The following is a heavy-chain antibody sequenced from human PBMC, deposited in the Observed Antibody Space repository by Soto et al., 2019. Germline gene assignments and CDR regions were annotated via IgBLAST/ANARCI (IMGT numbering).Heavy chain of an antibody. V-gene: IGHV1-2*02. CDR2: VNPKSTGT. CDR3: ARDSLGYCSVSGCLPYGMDV. CDR1: GYTLTTYY. D-gene: IGHD2-8*02. Sequence: ASVKVSCKASGYTLTTYYIQWVRQAPGQGPEWLGWVNPKSTGTSYAQKFEGRVTMTWDTSTGTAYMDLRSLRSDDTAVYYCARDSLGYCSVSGCLPYGMDVWGQGTTVTVSS. J-gene: IGHJ6*02.